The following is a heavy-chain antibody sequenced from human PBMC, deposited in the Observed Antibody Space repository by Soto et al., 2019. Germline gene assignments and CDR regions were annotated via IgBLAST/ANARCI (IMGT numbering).Heavy chain of an antibody. CDR3: ASEGLSSNWLNWFDP. D-gene: IGHD6-13*01. V-gene: IGHV3-48*01. Sequence: EVQLVESGGGLVQPGGSLRLSCTASGFTFSSYSMNWVRQAPGKGLEWVSYIGGSSGTIYYADSVKGRFTISRDNAKNSLYLQMSSLRAEDTAVYYCASEGLSSNWLNWFDPWGQGTLVTVSS. J-gene: IGHJ5*02. CDR1: GFTFSSYS. CDR2: IGGSSGTI.